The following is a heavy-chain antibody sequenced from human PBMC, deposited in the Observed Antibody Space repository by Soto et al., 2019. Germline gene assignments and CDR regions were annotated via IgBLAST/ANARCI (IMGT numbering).Heavy chain of an antibody. CDR2: ITATGETT. CDR1: GFMFSSYS. CDR3: TIGVGLSETDY. V-gene: IGHV3-15*01. Sequence: PGGSLRLSCADSGFMFSSYSMSWVRQTPGKGLEWVAAITATGETTDYAAPVKGRFTISRDDSKSTLYLQMSSLKTEDTAVYYCTIGVGLSETDYWGQGTLVTVSS. D-gene: IGHD1-26*01. J-gene: IGHJ4*02.